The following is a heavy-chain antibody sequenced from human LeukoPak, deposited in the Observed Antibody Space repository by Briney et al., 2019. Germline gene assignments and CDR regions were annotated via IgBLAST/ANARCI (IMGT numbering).Heavy chain of an antibody. J-gene: IGHJ6*02. CDR2: IYHSGST. D-gene: IGHD4-17*01. V-gene: IGHV4-4*02. Sequence: SGTLSLTCAVSGGSISSSNWWSWVRQPPGKGLEWIGEIYHSGSTDYNPSLKSRVTISVDKSKNQFSLKLSSVTAADTAVYYCARAVTPYYYGMDVWGQGTTVTVSS. CDR3: ARAVTPYYYGMDV. CDR1: GGSISSSNW.